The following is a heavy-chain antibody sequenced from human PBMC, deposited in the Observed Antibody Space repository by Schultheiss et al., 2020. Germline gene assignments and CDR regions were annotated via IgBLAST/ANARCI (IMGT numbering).Heavy chain of an antibody. D-gene: IGHD2-8*01. CDR3: ARLVMVYAIWRWFDP. V-gene: IGHV4-34*01. J-gene: IGHJ5*02. CDR1: GGSFSGYY. Sequence: SQTLSLTCAVYGGSFSGYYWSWIRQPPGKGLEWIGSIYYSGSTYYNPSLKSRVTISVDTSKNQFSLKLSSVTAADTAVYYCARLVMVYAIWRWFDPWGQGTLVTVSS. CDR2: IYYSGST.